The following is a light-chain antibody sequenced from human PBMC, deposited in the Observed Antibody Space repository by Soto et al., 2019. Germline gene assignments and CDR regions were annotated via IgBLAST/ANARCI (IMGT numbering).Light chain of an antibody. CDR1: SSDVGTYNY. V-gene: IGLV2-14*01. CDR3: SSYRSTTTYV. CDR2: EVS. J-gene: IGLJ1*01. Sequence: QSALTQPASVSGSPGQSITISCTGTSSDVGTYNYVSWYRQHPGKAPKLMIYEVSNRPSGVSNRFSGSKSGNTASLTISGLQAEDEADYYCSSYRSTTTYVFGTGTKLTVL.